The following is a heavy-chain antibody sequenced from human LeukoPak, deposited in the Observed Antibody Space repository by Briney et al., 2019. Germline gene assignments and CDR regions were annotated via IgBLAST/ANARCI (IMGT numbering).Heavy chain of an antibody. CDR2: IYYSGST. CDR1: GGSISSSSYY. CDR3: ARGSSCDY. Sequence: PSETLSLTCTVSGGSISSSSYYWGWIRQPPGKGLEWIGSIYYSGSTYYNPSLKSRVTISVDTSKNQFSLKLSSVTAADTAVYYCARGSSCDYWGQGTLVTVSS. J-gene: IGHJ4*02. V-gene: IGHV4-39*07. D-gene: IGHD6-13*01.